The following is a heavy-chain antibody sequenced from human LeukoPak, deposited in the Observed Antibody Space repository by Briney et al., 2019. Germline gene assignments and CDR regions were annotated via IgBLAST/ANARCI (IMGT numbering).Heavy chain of an antibody. J-gene: IGHJ4*02. CDR1: GFIFSSYS. CDR2: ISSSSSYI. CDR3: ARETYCTSTSCPIGDHFDY. V-gene: IGHV3-21*01. Sequence: GGSLRLSCAASGFIFSSYSMNWVRQAPGKGLEWVSSISSSSSYIYYADSLKGRLTISRDNAKNSLYLHMNSLRAEDTAVYYCARETYCTSTSCPIGDHFDYWGQGTLVTVSS. D-gene: IGHD2-2*01.